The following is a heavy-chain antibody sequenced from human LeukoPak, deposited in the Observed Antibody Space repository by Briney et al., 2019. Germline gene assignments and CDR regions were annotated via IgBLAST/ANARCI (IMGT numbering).Heavy chain of an antibody. CDR1: GYTFTDFF. D-gene: IGHD3-10*02. Sequence: ASVKVSCKASGYTFTDFFLQWVRQAPGQGLEWMGWIHPNSGDTNYAQKLQGRVTLTRDTSISTAYMELSRLRSDDTAVYYCARHDDNVRAVDVWGQGTTVTVSS. V-gene: IGHV1-2*02. CDR3: ARHDDNVRAVDV. CDR2: IHPNSGDT. J-gene: IGHJ6*02.